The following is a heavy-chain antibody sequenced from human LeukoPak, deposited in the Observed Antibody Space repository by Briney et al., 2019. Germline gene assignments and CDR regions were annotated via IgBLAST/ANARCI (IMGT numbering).Heavy chain of an antibody. Sequence: SETLSLTCTVSGGSISSYYWSWIRQPPGKGLEWIGYIYYSGSTNYNPSLKSRVTISVDTSKNQFSLKLTSVTAGDTAVYFCARGGYYGSGNDFRFDPWGQGTLVTVSS. CDR3: ARGGYYGSGNDFRFDP. V-gene: IGHV4-59*01. CDR2: IYYSGST. J-gene: IGHJ5*02. D-gene: IGHD3-10*01. CDR1: GGSISSYY.